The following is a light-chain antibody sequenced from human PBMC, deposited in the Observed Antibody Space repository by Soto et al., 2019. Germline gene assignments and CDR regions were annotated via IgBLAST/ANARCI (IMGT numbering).Light chain of an antibody. J-gene: IGKJ4*01. CDR3: QQARSFPLT. CDR1: QAISSW. V-gene: IGKV1-12*01. Sequence: DIQMTQSPSSVYASVGDRVTITCRASQAISSWLAWYQQKPGRAPKLLIYSASSLQNGAPSRFTGSGSGTDFTLTITSLQPDDTAIYYCQQARSFPLTFGGGTNVEIK. CDR2: SAS.